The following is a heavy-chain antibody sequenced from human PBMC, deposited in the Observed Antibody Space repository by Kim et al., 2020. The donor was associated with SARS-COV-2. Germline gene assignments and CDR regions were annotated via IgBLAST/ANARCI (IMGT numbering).Heavy chain of an antibody. V-gene: IGHV3-64*01. Sequence: GRFTISRDNSKNTLYLQMGSLRAEDMAVYYCARGYSGYGRLAYYYYYMDVWGKGTTVTVSS. J-gene: IGHJ6*03. CDR3: ARGYSGYGRLAYYYYYMDV. D-gene: IGHD5-12*01.